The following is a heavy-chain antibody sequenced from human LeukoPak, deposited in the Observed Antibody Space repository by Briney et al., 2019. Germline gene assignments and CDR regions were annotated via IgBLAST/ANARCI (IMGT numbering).Heavy chain of an antibody. CDR3: ARARGYSGYDYVGY. D-gene: IGHD5-12*01. CDR1: GFTFSSYG. CDR2: IWYDGSNK. V-gene: IGHV3-33*01. Sequence: GGSLRLSCAASGFTFSSYGMHWVRQAPGKGLEWVAVIWYDGSNKYYADSVKGRFTISRDNSKNTLYLQMSSLRAEDTAVYYCARARGYSGYDYVGYWGQGTLVTVSS. J-gene: IGHJ4*02.